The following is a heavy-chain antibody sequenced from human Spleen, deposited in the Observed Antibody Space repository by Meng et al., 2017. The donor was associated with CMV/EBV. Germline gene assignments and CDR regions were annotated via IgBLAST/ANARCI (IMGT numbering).Heavy chain of an antibody. CDR3: ARELSVRPGTCDC. D-gene: IGHD6-13*01. V-gene: IGHV3-21*01. J-gene: IGHJ4*02. Sequence: GESLKISCAASGFSFSDYYMIWVRQAPGKGLEWVSSIGSSSDYIYYADSVKGRFTISRDNARNSLFLQMNSLSVEDTALYYCARELSVRPGTCDCWGQGTLVTVSS. CDR2: IGSSSDYI. CDR1: GFSFSDYY.